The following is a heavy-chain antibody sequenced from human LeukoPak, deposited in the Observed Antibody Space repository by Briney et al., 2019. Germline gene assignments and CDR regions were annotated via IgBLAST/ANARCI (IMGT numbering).Heavy chain of an antibody. CDR1: GFTFSTYA. CDR3: AKDRIPDGRYSIDY. Sequence: GGSLRLSCTASGFTFSTYAMNWVRQAPGKGLEWVAVIVGNGGGIHYADSVEGRFTISRDNYTNTVYLQMNSLRAEDAAVYYCAKDRIPDGRYSIDYWGQGTLVTVSS. CDR2: IVGNGGGI. J-gene: IGHJ4*02. V-gene: IGHV3-23*01. D-gene: IGHD3-10*01.